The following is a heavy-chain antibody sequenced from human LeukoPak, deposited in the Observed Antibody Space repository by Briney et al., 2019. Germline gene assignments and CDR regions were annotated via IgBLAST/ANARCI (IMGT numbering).Heavy chain of an antibody. Sequence: PGGSLRLSCAASGFTFSNYGMHWVRQAPGKGLEWVAVIWDDGSNKYYADSVKGRFTISRENSKNTLYLQMNSMRAEDTDVYYCAIDSLDAEIWFGDRWGSERAFDIWGQGTMVTVSS. CDR1: GFTFSNYG. V-gene: IGHV3-33*01. D-gene: IGHD3-10*01. CDR3: AIDSLDAEIWFGDRWGSERAFDI. J-gene: IGHJ3*02. CDR2: IWDDGSNK.